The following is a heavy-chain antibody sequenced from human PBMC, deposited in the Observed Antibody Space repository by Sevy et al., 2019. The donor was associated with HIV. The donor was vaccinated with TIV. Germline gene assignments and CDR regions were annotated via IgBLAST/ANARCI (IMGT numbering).Heavy chain of an antibody. CDR2: IYYKGHI. CDR3: AGENAWGRGYS. Sequence: SETLSLTCTVSGGSITSLYWNWIRQPPGKGLEWIANIYYKGHINYNPSLKSRVTLSPDTSKNQFSLRLSSVTAADTAMYYCAGENAWGRGYSWGQGTLVTVSS. J-gene: IGHJ4*02. CDR1: GGSITSLY. V-gene: IGHV4-59*08. D-gene: IGHD1-26*01.